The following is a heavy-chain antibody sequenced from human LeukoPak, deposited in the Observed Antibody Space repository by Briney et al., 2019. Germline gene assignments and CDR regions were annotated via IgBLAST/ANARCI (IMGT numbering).Heavy chain of an antibody. J-gene: IGHJ4*02. CDR3: AKPGYRFGELLYFDY. V-gene: IGHV3-9*01. CDR2: ISWNSGSI. CDR1: GFTFDDYA. D-gene: IGHD3-10*01. Sequence: GGSLRLSCAASGFTFDDYAMHWVRQAPGKGLEWVSGISWNSGSIGYADSVKGRFTISRDNAKNSLYLQMNSLRAEDTAVYYCAKPGYRFGELLYFDYWGQGTLVTVSS.